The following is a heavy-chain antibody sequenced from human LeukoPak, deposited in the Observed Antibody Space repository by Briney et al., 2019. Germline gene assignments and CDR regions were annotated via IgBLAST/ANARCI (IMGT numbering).Heavy chain of an antibody. D-gene: IGHD4-17*01. CDR1: GGSFSGYY. V-gene: IGHV4-34*01. Sequence: PSETLSLTCAVYGGSFSGYYWSWIRQPPGKGLEWIGEINHSGSTNYNPSLKSRVTISVDTSKNQFSLKLSSVTAADTAVYYCARTVLKWFDPWGLGTLVTVSS. CDR3: ARTVLKWFDP. CDR2: INHSGST. J-gene: IGHJ5*02.